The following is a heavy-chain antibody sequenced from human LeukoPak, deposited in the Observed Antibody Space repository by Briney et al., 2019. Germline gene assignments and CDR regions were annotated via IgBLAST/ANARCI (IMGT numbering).Heavy chain of an antibody. CDR1: GNYL. CDR2: INSDGSWT. J-gene: IGHJ3*02. Sequence: GGSLRLSCAASGNYLMHWVRQAPGKGLVWVSHINSDGSWTSYADSVKGRFTISRDNAKNTLYLQMNSLRAEDTAVYYCASHYYDSSGSFSAFGIWGQGTMVTVSS. CDR3: ASHYYDSSGSFSAFGI. D-gene: IGHD3-22*01. V-gene: IGHV3-74*01.